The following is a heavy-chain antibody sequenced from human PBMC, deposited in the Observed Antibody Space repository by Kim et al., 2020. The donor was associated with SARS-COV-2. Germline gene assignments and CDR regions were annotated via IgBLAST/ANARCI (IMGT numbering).Heavy chain of an antibody. D-gene: IGHD6-13*01. V-gene: IGHV3-11*05. CDR1: GINFSYYY. CDR3: VRVAVGASSWYYFDS. J-gene: IGHJ4*01. CDR2: ISSSGTYT. Sequence: GGSLRLSCAASGINFSYYYMSWIRQAPGKGLEWVSYISSSGTYTKYADSLKGRFTISRDNAKNSLYLEMNSLRAEDTAVYYCVRVAVGASSWYYFDSWG.